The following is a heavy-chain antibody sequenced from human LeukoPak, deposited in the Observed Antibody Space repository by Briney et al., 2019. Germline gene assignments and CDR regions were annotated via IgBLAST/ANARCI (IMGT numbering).Heavy chain of an antibody. V-gene: IGHV3-48*03. CDR2: ISSSGSTI. Sequence: QPGGSLRLSCAASGFTFSSYEMNWVRQAPGKGLEWAAYISSSGSTIYHADSMKGRFAISRDNAKNSLYLQLSSLRAEDTAVYYCARDEVTTPRDWGQGTLVSVST. J-gene: IGHJ4*02. CDR1: GFTFSSYE. CDR3: ARDEVTTPRD. D-gene: IGHD4-11*01.